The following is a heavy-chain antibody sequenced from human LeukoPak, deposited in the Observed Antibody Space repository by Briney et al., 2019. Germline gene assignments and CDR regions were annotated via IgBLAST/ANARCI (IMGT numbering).Heavy chain of an antibody. CDR3: ARYQVGADYYFDY. D-gene: IGHD2-2*01. J-gene: IGHJ4*02. V-gene: IGHV4-59*01. Sequence: SETLSLTCTVSGGSISNYFWSWIRQPPGKGLEWIGYINYRGSTNYNPSLKSRVTISVDTSKNQFSLKLSSVTAADTAVYYCARYQVGADYYFDYWGQGTLVTVSS. CDR2: INYRGST. CDR1: GGSISNYF.